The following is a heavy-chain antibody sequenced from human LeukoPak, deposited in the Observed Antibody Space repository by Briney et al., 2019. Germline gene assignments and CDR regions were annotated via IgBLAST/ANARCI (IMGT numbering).Heavy chain of an antibody. D-gene: IGHD6-19*01. CDR2: IYYSGST. CDR1: GGSISSYY. J-gene: IGHJ4*02. V-gene: IGHV4-59*01. CDR3: ASYSSGWYVYYFDY. Sequence: PSETLSLTCTVSGGSISSYYWSWIRQPPGKGLEWCGYIYYSGSTNYNPSLKSRVTISVDTSKTQFSLKLSSVTAADTAVYYCASYSSGWYVYYFDYWGQGTLVTVSS.